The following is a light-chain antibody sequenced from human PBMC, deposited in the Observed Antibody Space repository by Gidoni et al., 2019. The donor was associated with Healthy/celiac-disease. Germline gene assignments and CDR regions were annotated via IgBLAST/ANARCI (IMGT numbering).Light chain of an antibody. CDR2: DAS. Sequence: EIVLTQSPSTLSLSPGERATLSCRASQSVSSYLAWYQQKPGQAPRLLIYDASNRATGIPARFSGSGYGTDFTLNISSLEPEDFAVYYCQQRSNWPQLTFGGGTKVEIK. V-gene: IGKV3-11*01. J-gene: IGKJ4*01. CDR1: QSVSSY. CDR3: QQRSNWPQLT.